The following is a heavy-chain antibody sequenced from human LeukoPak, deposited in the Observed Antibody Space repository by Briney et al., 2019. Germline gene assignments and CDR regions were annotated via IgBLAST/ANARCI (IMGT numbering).Heavy chain of an antibody. D-gene: IGHD3-10*02. V-gene: IGHV4-34*01. CDR1: GGPFSGYY. CDR3: ARVVRGVINAFDI. Sequence: KLSETLSLTCAVYGGPFSGYYWSWIRQPPGKGLEWIGEINHSGSTNYNPSLKSRVTISVDTSKNQFSLKLSSVSAADTAVYYCARVVRGVINAFDIWGQGTMVTVTS. J-gene: IGHJ3*02. CDR2: INHSGST.